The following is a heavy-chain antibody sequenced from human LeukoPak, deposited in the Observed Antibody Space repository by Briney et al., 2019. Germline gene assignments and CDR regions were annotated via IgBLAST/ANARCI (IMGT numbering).Heavy chain of an antibody. J-gene: IGHJ4*02. CDR3: ARDKNRGYCSSTSCYPTGFDY. CDR2: ISSSSSTI. CDR1: GFTFSSYW. Sequence: PGGSLRLSCAASGFTFSSYWMSWVRQAPGKGLEWVSYISSSSSTIYYADSVKGRFTISRDNAKNSLYLQMNSLRAEDTAVYYCARDKNRGYCSSTSCYPTGFDYWGQGTLVTVSS. D-gene: IGHD2-2*01. V-gene: IGHV3-48*01.